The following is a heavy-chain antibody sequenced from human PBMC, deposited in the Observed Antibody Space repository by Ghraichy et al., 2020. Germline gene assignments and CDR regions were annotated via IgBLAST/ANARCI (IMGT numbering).Heavy chain of an antibody. CDR1: GGSISSYY. Sequence: SETLSLTCTVSGGSISSYYWSWIRQPAGKGLEWIGRIYTSGSTNYNPSLKSRVTMSVDTSKNQFSLKLSSVTAADTAVYYCARDVGESNYYDSSGYYYPWYFDLWGRGTLVTVSS. CDR3: ARDVGESNYYDSSGYYYPWYFDL. V-gene: IGHV4-4*07. J-gene: IGHJ2*01. CDR2: IYTSGST. D-gene: IGHD3-22*01.